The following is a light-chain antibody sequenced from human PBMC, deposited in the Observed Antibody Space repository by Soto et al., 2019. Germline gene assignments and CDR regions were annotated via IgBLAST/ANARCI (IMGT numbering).Light chain of an antibody. V-gene: IGLV2-8*01. J-gene: IGLJ3*02. CDR2: EVN. CDR1: SSDVGGYNY. Sequence: QSALTQPASVSGSPGQSITISCTGTSSDVGGYNYVSWYQQHPGKAPKLIISEVNKRPSGVPDRFSGSKSGNTASLTVSGLQAEDEADYYCTSYGGRDNLMFGGGTKLTVL. CDR3: TSYGGRDNLM.